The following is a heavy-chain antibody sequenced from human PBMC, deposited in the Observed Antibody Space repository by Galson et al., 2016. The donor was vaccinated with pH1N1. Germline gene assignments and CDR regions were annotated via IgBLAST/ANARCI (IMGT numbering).Heavy chain of an antibody. CDR3: ARDSEYSGHEGFH. D-gene: IGHD5-12*01. CDR1: GFTFTSYA. CDR2: ILYDRTNE. Sequence: SLRLSCAASGFTFTSYAMHWVRQAPGKGLEWVAVILYDRTNEYYADSVKGRFTISRDKTQSTVYLQTNSLRTEDTAVYYCARDSEYSGHEGFHWAQGTLVIVSS. J-gene: IGHJ4*02. V-gene: IGHV3-30*04.